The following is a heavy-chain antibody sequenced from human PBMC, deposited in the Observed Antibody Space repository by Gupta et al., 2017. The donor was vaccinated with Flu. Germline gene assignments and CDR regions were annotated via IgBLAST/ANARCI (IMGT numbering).Heavy chain of an antibody. D-gene: IGHD4-4*01. CDR3: TRLGGVTVGYNWFDP. CDR2: IDHSGGT. J-gene: IGHJ5*02. Sequence: EWIGEIDHSGGTNYNPSLKSRVTMSVDTSKNQFSLNLYSVNAADTAIYYCTRLGGVTVGYNWFDPWGQGTLVTVSS. V-gene: IGHV4-34*01.